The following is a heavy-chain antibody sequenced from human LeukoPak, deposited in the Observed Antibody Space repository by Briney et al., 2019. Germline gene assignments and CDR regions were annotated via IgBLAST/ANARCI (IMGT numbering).Heavy chain of an antibody. Sequence: PSETLSLTCAVSGGSISGNFWWTWVRQPPGTGLEWIGEIYHTGSTNYNPSLKSPVTISVDKSKNQFSLNLHSVTAADTAVYFCARGYPVTAAAGTPRRNSYYYYGMDVWGQGTTVTVSS. CDR3: ARGYPVTAAAGTPRRNSYYYYGMDV. CDR1: GGSISGNFW. CDR2: IYHTGST. J-gene: IGHJ6*02. D-gene: IGHD6-13*01. V-gene: IGHV4-4*02.